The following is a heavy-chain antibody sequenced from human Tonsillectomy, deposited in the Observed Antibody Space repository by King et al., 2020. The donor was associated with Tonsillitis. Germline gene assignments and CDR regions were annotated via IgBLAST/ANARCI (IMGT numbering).Heavy chain of an antibody. CDR2: INSDGSIT. CDR1: GFSFSIYW. J-gene: IGHJ4*02. Sequence: VQLVESGGGLVQIGGSLRVACEASGFSFSIYWMHWVRQAPGKGLVWVARINSDGSITTYADSVKGRFTISRDNSKNTLYLQMNSLRAEDTAVYYCASIHYYGSAIFDSWGQGTLVTVSS. V-gene: IGHV3-74*03. D-gene: IGHD3-10*01. CDR3: ASIHYYGSAIFDS.